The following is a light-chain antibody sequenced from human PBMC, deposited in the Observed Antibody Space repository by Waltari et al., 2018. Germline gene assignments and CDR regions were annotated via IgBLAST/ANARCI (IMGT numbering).Light chain of an antibody. CDR2: DAS. Sequence: EIVLTQSPDTLSLSPGERATLSCGASQRVSSSYLAWYQQKPGLAPRLLIYDASRRATGIPDRFSGSGSGTDFTLTISRLEPEDFAVYYCQQYATSPYSFGQGTKLEIK. J-gene: IGKJ2*01. V-gene: IGKV3D-20*01. CDR3: QQYATSPYS. CDR1: QRVSSSY.